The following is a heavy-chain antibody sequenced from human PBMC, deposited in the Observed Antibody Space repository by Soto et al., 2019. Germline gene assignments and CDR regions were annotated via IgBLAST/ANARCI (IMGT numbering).Heavy chain of an antibody. Sequence: SETLSLTCTVSGGSISSYYWSWIRQPPGKGLEWIGYIYYSRSTNYNPSLKSRVTISVDTSKNQFSLKLSSVTAADTAVYYCARAISIRSGYCSGGSCYPYYFDYWGQGTLVTVSS. CDR3: ARAISIRSGYCSGGSCYPYYFDY. D-gene: IGHD2-15*01. CDR1: GGSISSYY. V-gene: IGHV4-59*01. CDR2: IYYSRST. J-gene: IGHJ4*02.